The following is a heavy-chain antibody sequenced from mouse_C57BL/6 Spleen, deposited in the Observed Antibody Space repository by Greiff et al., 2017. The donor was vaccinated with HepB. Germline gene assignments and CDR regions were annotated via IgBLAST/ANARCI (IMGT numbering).Heavy chain of an antibody. V-gene: IGHV1-50*01. Sequence: VQLQQPGAELVKPGASVKLSCKASGYTFTSYWMQWVKQRPGQGLEWIGEIDPSDSYTNYNQKFKGKATLTVDTSSSTAYMQLSSLTSEDSAVYCCARIGNYYGSSYTYYFDYWGQGTTLTVSS. J-gene: IGHJ2*01. CDR2: IDPSDSYT. D-gene: IGHD1-1*01. CDR1: GYTFTSYW. CDR3: ARIGNYYGSSYTYYFDY.